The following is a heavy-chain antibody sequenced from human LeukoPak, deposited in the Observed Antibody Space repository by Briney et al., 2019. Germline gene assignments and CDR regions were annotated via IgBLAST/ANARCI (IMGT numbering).Heavy chain of an antibody. CDR1: GFTFSSYS. J-gene: IGHJ6*03. V-gene: IGHV3-21*01. CDR3: AREKLVAGYYYYMDV. Sequence: GGSLRLSCAASGFTFSSYSMNWVRQAPGKGLEWVSSISSSSSYIYYADSVKGRFTISRDNAKNSLYLQMNSLRAEDTAVYYCAREKLVAGYYYYMDVWGKGTTVTVSS. D-gene: IGHD6-19*01. CDR2: ISSSSSYI.